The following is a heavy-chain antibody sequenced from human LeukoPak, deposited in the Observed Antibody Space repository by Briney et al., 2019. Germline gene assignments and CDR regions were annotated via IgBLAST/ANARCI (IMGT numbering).Heavy chain of an antibody. CDR2: IYSGGST. V-gene: IGHV3-53*01. Sequence: PGGSLRLSCAASGLTVSSNYMSWVRQAPGKGLEWVSVIYSGGSTYYADSVKGRFTISRDNSKNTLYLQMNSLRAEDTAVYYCASNGGYSYGYCDYWGQGTLVTVSS. CDR1: GLTVSSNY. CDR3: ASNGGYSYGYCDY. J-gene: IGHJ4*02. D-gene: IGHD5-18*01.